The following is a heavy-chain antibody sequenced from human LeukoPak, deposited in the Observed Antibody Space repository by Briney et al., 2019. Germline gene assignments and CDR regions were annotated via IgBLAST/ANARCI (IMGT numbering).Heavy chain of an antibody. Sequence: PADTLSLTCTVSGGSISSYYWSWLRQPPGKGLEWIGYIYYSGSTNYSTPLKSRVTISVDTSKNQSSLKLSSVTAADTAAYYCARERDQEGVTNTHYFDYSGQGTLVTVSS. V-gene: IGHV4-59*01. CDR3: ARERDQEGVTNTHYFDY. J-gene: IGHJ4*02. CDR1: GGSISSYY. D-gene: IGHD5-18*01. CDR2: IYYSGST.